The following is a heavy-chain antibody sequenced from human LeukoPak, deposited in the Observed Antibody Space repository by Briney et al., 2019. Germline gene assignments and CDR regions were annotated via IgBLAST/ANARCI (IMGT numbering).Heavy chain of an antibody. V-gene: IGHV3-74*01. Sequence: GGSLRLSCAASGFTFSDYWMHWVRQVPGKVLAWVSRITPHGNAANYADSVRGRFTISRDNAKNTLYLQMTSLGAEDTAVYYCAKDGLWFGDLTYFDYWGQGTLVTVSS. J-gene: IGHJ4*02. CDR1: GFTFSDYW. CDR2: ITPHGNAA. D-gene: IGHD3-10*01. CDR3: AKDGLWFGDLTYFDY.